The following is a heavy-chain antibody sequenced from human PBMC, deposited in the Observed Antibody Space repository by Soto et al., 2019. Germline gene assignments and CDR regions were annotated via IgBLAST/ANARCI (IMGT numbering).Heavy chain of an antibody. J-gene: IGHJ4*02. V-gene: IGHV4-34*01. D-gene: IGHD6-19*01. CDR3: ARGGLVRGWNFAY. CDR1: GGSFSGYY. CDR2: INHSGST. Sequence: SETLSLTCAVYGGSFSGYYWSWIRQPPGKGLEWIGEINHSGSTNYNPSLKSRVTISVDTSKNQFSLKLSSVTAADTAVYYCARGGLVRGWNFAYRGQGTLVTVSA.